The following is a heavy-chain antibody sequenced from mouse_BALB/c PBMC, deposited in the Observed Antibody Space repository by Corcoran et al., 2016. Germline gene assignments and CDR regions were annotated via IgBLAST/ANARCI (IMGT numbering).Heavy chain of an antibody. J-gene: IGHJ2*01. Sequence: VTLKASGPGILKPSQTLSLTCSFSWFSLSTSGMGVGWIRQPSGKGLEWLAHIWCDDDKYDNPSLKSQLTISKDTSRNKVFLKITSVDTADTANYYCARRSQTGDYVDYWGQGTTLAGSS. CDR1: WFSLSTSGMG. CDR2: IWCDDDK. CDR3: ARRSQTGDYVDY. V-gene: IGHV8-8*01. D-gene: IGHD4-1*01.